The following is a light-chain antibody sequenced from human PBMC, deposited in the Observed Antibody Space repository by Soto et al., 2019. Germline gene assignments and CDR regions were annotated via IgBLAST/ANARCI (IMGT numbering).Light chain of an antibody. Sequence: ETVMTQSPGTLSVSPGERATLSCRARQSVSSNLAWYQQKPGQAPRLLIYDASARATGIPARFSGSGSGTEFTLTIRSLQSEDFAVYYCEQYHEWPLTFGGGTEVEIK. J-gene: IGKJ4*01. CDR1: QSVSSN. CDR3: EQYHEWPLT. CDR2: DAS. V-gene: IGKV3D-15*01.